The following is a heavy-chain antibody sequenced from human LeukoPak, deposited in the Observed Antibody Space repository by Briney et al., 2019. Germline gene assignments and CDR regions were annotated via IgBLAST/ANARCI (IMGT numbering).Heavy chain of an antibody. D-gene: IGHD6-13*01. Sequence: SETLSLTCAVYGGSFSDYYWSWIRQPPGKGLEWIGEINHSGSTNYNPSLKSRVTISVDTSKNQFSLKLSSVTAADTAVYYCARVVYSSSWIPYYYGMDVWGQGTTVTVSS. V-gene: IGHV4-34*01. CDR1: GGSFSDYY. CDR3: ARVVYSSSWIPYYYGMDV. CDR2: INHSGST. J-gene: IGHJ6*02.